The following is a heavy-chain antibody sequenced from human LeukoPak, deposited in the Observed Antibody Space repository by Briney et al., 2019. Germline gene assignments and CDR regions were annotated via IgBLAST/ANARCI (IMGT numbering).Heavy chain of an antibody. J-gene: IGHJ4*02. Sequence: SVNVSCKASGGTFSSYAISWVRQAPGQGLEWMGGIIPIFGTANYAQKFQGRVTITTDESTSTAYMELSSLRSEDTAVYYCARLCGGDCPDDYWGQGTLVTVSS. V-gene: IGHV1-69*05. CDR3: ARLCGGDCPDDY. D-gene: IGHD2-21*02. CDR1: GGTFSSYA. CDR2: IIPIFGTA.